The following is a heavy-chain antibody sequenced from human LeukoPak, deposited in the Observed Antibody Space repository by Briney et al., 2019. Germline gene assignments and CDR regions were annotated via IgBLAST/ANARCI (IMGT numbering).Heavy chain of an antibody. CDR2: IYYSGTT. CDR1: GGSISSYY. V-gene: IGHV4-59*01. Sequence: SETLSLTCTVSGGSISSYYLSWIRQPPGKGLEWIGYIYYSGTTNFNPSLKSRVTISVDTSKNQFSLNLRSVTAADTAVYYCARADYCDSSVDYWGQGTLVTVSS. D-gene: IGHD3-22*01. J-gene: IGHJ4*02. CDR3: ARADYCDSSVDY.